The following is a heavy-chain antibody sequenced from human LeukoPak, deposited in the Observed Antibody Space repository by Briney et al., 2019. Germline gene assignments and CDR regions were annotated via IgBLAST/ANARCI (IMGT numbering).Heavy chain of an antibody. CDR2: INPNSGGT. J-gene: IGHJ4*02. CDR1: GYTFTGYY. V-gene: IGHV1-2*02. CDR3: ARDRVTRGYSYGYPY. Sequence: ASVKVSCKASGYTFTGYYMHWVRQAPGQGLEWMGWINPNSGGTNYAQKFQGRVTMTRDTSISTAYMELSRLRSDDTAVYYCARDRVTRGYSYGYPYWGQGTLVTASS. D-gene: IGHD5-18*01.